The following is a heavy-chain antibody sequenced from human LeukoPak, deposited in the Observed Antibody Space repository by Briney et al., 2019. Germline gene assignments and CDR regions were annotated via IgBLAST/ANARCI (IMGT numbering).Heavy chain of an antibody. Sequence: GASVKVSCKASGYTFTSYYMHWVRHAPGQGLEWMGIIIPSGGSTSYAQKFQGRVTMTRDTSTSTVYMELSSLRAEDTAVYYWARGGEVTTTPSDHWGQGNLATVSS. J-gene: IGHJ4*02. V-gene: IGHV1-46*01. CDR3: ARGGEVTTTPSDH. CDR2: IIPSGGST. CDR1: GYTFTSYY. D-gene: IGHD4-11*01.